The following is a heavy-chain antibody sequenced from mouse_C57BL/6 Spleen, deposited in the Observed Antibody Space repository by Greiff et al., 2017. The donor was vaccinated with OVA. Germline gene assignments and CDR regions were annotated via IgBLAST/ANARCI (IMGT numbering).Heavy chain of an antibody. J-gene: IGHJ1*03. CDR1: GYTFTDYN. D-gene: IGHD1-1*01. CDR2: INPNNGGT. V-gene: IGHV1-18*01. Sequence: EVQLQQSGPELVKPGASVKIPCKASGYTFTDYNMDWVKQSHGKSLEWIGDINPNNGGTIYNQKFKGKATLTVDKSSSTAYMELRSLTSEDTAVYYCARAKVTVVAGPYFDVWGTGTTVTVSS. CDR3: ARAKVTVVAGPYFDV.